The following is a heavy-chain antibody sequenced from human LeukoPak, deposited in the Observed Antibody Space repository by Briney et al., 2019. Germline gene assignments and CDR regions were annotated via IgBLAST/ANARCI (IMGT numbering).Heavy chain of an antibody. CDR2: INHSGST. D-gene: IGHD3-10*01. CDR1: GGSFSGYF. Sequence: SETLSLTCAVYGGSFSGYFWSWIRQPPGKGLEWIGEINHSGSTNYNPSLKSRITMSVDTSKNQFSLKLSSVTAADTAVYYCARDMRFGELSDSWGQGTLVTVSS. V-gene: IGHV4-34*10. J-gene: IGHJ4*02. CDR3: ARDMRFGELSDS.